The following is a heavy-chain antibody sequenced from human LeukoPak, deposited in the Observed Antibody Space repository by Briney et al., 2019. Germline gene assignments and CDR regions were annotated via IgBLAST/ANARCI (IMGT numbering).Heavy chain of an antibody. V-gene: IGHV7-4-1*02. CDR1: GYTFTSYA. J-gene: IGHJ4*02. D-gene: IGHD3-16*01. Sequence: ASRKVSCKASGYTFTSYAMNWVRQAPGQGLEWMGWINTNTGNPTYAQGFTGRFVFSLDTSVSTAYLQISSLKAGDTAVYYCARGWRYDPRPDFDYWGQGTLVTVSS. CDR2: INTNTGNP. CDR3: ARGWRYDPRPDFDY.